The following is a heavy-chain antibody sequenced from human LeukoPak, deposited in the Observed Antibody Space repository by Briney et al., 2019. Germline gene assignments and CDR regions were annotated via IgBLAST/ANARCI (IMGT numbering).Heavy chain of an antibody. J-gene: IGHJ3*02. D-gene: IGHD3-9*01. Sequence: SETLSLTCTVSGGSISSSSYYWGWIRQPPGKGLEWIGSIYYSGSTYYNPSLKSRVTISVDTSKNQFSLKLSSVTAADTAVYYCASEKRAYYDILTGYRNDAFDIWGQGTMVTVS. CDR2: IYYSGST. V-gene: IGHV4-39*01. CDR1: GGSISSSSYY. CDR3: ASEKRAYYDILTGYRNDAFDI.